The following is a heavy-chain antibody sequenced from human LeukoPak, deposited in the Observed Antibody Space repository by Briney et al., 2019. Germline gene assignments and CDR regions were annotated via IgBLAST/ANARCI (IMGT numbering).Heavy chain of an antibody. D-gene: IGHD6-13*01. CDR3: ARDSSSWYSRASFDY. CDR2: MKQDGSET. J-gene: IGHJ4*02. V-gene: IGHV3-7*01. CDR1: GFTFSNYW. Sequence: PGGSLRLSCAASGFTFSNYWMSWVRQAPGKGLEWVANMKQDGSETYYVDSVKGRFTISRDNAKNSLYLQMNSLRAEDTAVYYCARDSSSWYSRASFDYWGQGTLVTVSS.